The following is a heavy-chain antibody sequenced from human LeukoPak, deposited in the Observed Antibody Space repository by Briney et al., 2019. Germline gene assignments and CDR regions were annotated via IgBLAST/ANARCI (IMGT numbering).Heavy chain of an antibody. D-gene: IGHD3-10*01. Sequence: PGGSLRLSCAASGFTFSNAWMSWVRQAPGKGLEWVGRIKSKTDGGTTDYAAPVKGRFTISRDDSKNTLYLQMSSLKAEDTAVYYCTTGPMLRGVIYFWGQGTLVTVSS. CDR3: TTGPMLRGVIYF. CDR2: IKSKTDGGTT. J-gene: IGHJ4*02. V-gene: IGHV3-15*01. CDR1: GFTFSNAW.